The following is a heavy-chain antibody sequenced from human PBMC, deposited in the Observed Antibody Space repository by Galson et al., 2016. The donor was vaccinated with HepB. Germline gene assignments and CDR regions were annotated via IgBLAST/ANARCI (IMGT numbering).Heavy chain of an antibody. J-gene: IGHJ4*02. Sequence: SLRLSCAASGLTFSRYAMHWVRQAPGKGLEWVAVISFDGNKKYDADSVKGRFTISRDNAKNTLYLQMNSLRAEDTAVYYCTRDGDHWNLDYWGQGTLVTVSS. CDR3: TRDGDHWNLDY. V-gene: IGHV3-30*04. CDR1: GLTFSRYA. CDR2: ISFDGNKK. D-gene: IGHD1-1*01.